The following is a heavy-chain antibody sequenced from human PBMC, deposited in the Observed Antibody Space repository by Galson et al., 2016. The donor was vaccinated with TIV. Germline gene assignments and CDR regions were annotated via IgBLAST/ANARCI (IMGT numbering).Heavy chain of an antibody. V-gene: IGHV1-69*06. CDR1: GGTFSTYA. CDR3: ARSLVQGVVSYYSGMDV. Sequence: SVKVSCKASGGTFSTYAVSWVRQAPGQGLEWMGRITPILNTANYAQKFQGRVTITADKSTSTAYMDLRSLRYDDTAVYYCARSLVQGVVSYYSGMDVWGQGTTVTVS. CDR2: ITPILNTA. D-gene: IGHD3-10*01. J-gene: IGHJ6*02.